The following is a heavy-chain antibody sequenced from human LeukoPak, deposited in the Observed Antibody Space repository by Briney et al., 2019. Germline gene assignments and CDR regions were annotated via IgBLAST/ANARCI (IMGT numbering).Heavy chain of an antibody. J-gene: IGHJ4*02. CDR1: GFTFSTYA. Sequence: GGSLRLPCAASGFTFSTYAMHWARQAPGKGLEWVAAISYDGSNKYSADSVKGRFTISRDNSKNSLYLQMNSLRAEDMALYYCAKGDSRVGLYYFDYWGQGALVTVSS. CDR2: ISYDGSNK. V-gene: IGHV3-30*04. CDR3: AKGDSRVGLYYFDY. D-gene: IGHD3-22*01.